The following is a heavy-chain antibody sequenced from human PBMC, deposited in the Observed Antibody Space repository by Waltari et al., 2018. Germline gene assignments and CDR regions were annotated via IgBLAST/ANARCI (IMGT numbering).Heavy chain of an antibody. Sequence: QVQLVQSGAEVKKPGSSVKVSCKASGGTFSSYAISWVRQAPGQGLEWMGGIIPIFGTANYAQKFQGRVRINADESTSTAYMELSSLRSEDTAVYYCAGSIAARPTVLDYWGQGTLVTVSS. D-gene: IGHD6-6*01. CDR3: AGSIAARPTVLDY. CDR1: GGTFSSYA. V-gene: IGHV1-69*13. CDR2: IIPIFGTA. J-gene: IGHJ4*02.